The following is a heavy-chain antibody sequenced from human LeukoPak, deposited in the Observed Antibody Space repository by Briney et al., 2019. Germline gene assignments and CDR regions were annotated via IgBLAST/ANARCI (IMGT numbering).Heavy chain of an antibody. CDR3: ARDSGSYYHAFDI. J-gene: IGHJ3*02. Sequence: ASVKVSCKASGYTFTGYYMHWVRQAPGQGLEWMGWINPNSGGTNYAQKFQGRVTMTRDTSISTVYMELSRLRSDDTAVYYCARDSGSYYHAFDIWGQGTMVTVSS. CDR1: GYTFTGYY. D-gene: IGHD1-26*01. V-gene: IGHV1-2*02. CDR2: INPNSGGT.